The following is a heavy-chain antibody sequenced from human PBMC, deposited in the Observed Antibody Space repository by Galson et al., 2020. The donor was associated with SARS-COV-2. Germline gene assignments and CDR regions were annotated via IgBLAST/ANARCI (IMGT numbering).Heavy chain of an antibody. J-gene: IGHJ4*02. CDR2: ISHSGGT. CDR3: ARGENFFLVVTATRMCYFDY. V-gene: IGHV4-30-2*01. CDR1: GTSISSGSYS. Sequence: SETLSLTCAVSGTSISSGSYSWNWNRQPPGKGLEWLRYISHSGGTYYNPSLNRRVTISGDRSKNQFSLRLSPVTAADTAVYYCARGENFFLVVTATRMCYFDYWGRGTLATVSS. D-gene: IGHD2-21*02.